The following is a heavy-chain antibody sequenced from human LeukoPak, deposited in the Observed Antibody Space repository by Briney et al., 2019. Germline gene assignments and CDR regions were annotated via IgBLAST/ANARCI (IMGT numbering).Heavy chain of an antibody. CDR2: INPSGGST. Sequence: ASVKVSCKASGYTFTSYYMHWVRQAPGQGLEWMGIINPSGGSTSYAQKLQGRVTMTRDTSTSTVYMELSSLRSEDTAVYYCARAGYYYDSSGYFRAFDIWGQGTMVTVSS. CDR3: ARAGYYYDSSGYFRAFDI. CDR1: GYTFTSYY. J-gene: IGHJ3*02. D-gene: IGHD3-22*01. V-gene: IGHV1-46*01.